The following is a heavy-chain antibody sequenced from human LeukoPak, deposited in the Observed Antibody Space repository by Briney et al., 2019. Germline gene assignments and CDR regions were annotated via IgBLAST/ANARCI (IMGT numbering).Heavy chain of an antibody. V-gene: IGHV4-34*01. D-gene: IGHD1-26*01. Sequence: SETLSLTCAVYGGSFSGYYWTWIRQPPGKGLEWIGEINHRGSTNYNPSLESRVTISVDTSKNQFSLKLTSVTAADTAVYYCARGGEGARLQHWGQGTLVTVSS. CDR3: ARGGEGARLQH. CDR1: GGSFSGYY. CDR2: INHRGST. J-gene: IGHJ1*01.